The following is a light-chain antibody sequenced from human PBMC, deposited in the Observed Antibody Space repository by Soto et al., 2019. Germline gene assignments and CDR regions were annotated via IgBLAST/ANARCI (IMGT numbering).Light chain of an antibody. CDR2: GVS. CDR3: NSFTSTNSYV. Sequence: QSVVTQPASVSGAPGQASTISCTGTSSDVGGYNYVSWYQQHPGKAPKLMIYGVSNRPSGVSSRFSGSKSGNTASLTISGLLTEDEADYYCNSFTSTNSYVFGTGTKVTVL. V-gene: IGLV2-14*01. CDR1: SSDVGGYNY. J-gene: IGLJ1*01.